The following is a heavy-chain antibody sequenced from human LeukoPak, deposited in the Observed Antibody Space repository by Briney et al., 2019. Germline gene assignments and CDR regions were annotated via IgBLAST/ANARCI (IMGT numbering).Heavy chain of an antibody. CDR3: ARGSLKYCSGGSCYSLGGSYDAFDI. J-gene: IGHJ3*02. CDR1: GGSISSGGYS. D-gene: IGHD2-15*01. Sequence: PSQTLSLTCAVSGGSISSGGYSWSWIRQPPGKGLEWIGYIYYSGSTNYNPSLKSRVTISVDTSKNQFSLKLSSVTAADTAVYYCARGSLKYCSGGSCYSLGGSYDAFDIWGQGTMVTVSS. V-gene: IGHV4-61*08. CDR2: IYYSGST.